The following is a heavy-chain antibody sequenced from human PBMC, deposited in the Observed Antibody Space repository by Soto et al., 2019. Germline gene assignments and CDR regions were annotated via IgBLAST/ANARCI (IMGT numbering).Heavy chain of an antibody. CDR3: AISGYSSGWYPSGLPYYYYGMDV. V-gene: IGHV1-18*01. CDR2: ISAYNGNT. J-gene: IGHJ6*02. CDR1: GYTFTSYG. Sequence: GASVKVSCKASGYTFTSYGISWVRQAPGQGLEWMGWISAYNGNTKYSQKFQGRVTITRDTSASTAYMELSSLRSEDTAVYYCAISGYSSGWYPSGLPYYYYGMDVWGQGTTVTVSS. D-gene: IGHD6-19*01.